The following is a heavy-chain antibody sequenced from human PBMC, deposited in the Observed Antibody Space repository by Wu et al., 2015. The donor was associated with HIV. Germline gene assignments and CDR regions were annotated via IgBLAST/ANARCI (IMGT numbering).Heavy chain of an antibody. CDR3: ARGGHYYDSSGYTGY. Sequence: QVQLVQSGAEVKKPGVSVKVSCKASGYTFSGFYIHWVRQAPGQGLEWMGWINPNSGGTNYAQKFQGRVTMTRDTSISTAYMELSRLRSDDTAVYYCARGGHYYDSSGYTGYWGQGTLVTVSS. CDR1: GYTFSGFY. J-gene: IGHJ4*02. CDR2: INPNSGGT. V-gene: IGHV1-2*02. D-gene: IGHD3-22*01.